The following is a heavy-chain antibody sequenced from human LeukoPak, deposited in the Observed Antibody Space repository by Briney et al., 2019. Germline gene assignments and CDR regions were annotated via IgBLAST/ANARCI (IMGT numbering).Heavy chain of an antibody. D-gene: IGHD1-26*01. Sequence: SETLSLTCTVSGDSISSYYWSWIRQPAGKGLEWIGRIYTSGSTASDPSLRSRVTMSLDTSKNQFSLKLTSVTAADTALYYCARDRVGSTSFDFWGQGTLVIVSS. CDR2: IYTSGST. CDR3: ARDRVGSTSFDF. CDR1: GDSISSYY. V-gene: IGHV4-4*07. J-gene: IGHJ4*02.